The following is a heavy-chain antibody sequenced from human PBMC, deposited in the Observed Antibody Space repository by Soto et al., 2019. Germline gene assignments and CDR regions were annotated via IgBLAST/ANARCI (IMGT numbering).Heavy chain of an antibody. D-gene: IGHD3-3*01. CDR1: GFTFSSYA. CDR3: ARDLYYDFWSGYYPTYYYYYMDV. J-gene: IGHJ6*03. V-gene: IGHV3-64*01. Sequence: GGSLRLSCAASGFTFSSYAMHWVRQAPGKGLEYVSAISSNGGSTYYANSVKGRFTISRDNSKNTLYLQMGSLRAEDMAVYYCARDLYYDFWSGYYPTYYYYYMDVWGKGTTVTVSS. CDR2: ISSNGGST.